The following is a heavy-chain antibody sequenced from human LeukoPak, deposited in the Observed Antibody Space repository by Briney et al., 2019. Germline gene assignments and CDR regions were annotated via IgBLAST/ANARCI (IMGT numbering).Heavy chain of an antibody. J-gene: IGHJ4*02. CDR2: ISSSGSTI. Sequence: QPGGSLRLSCAASGFTFSSYEMIWVRQAPGKGLEWVSYISSSGSTIYYADSVKGRFTISRDNAKNSLYLKMNSLRAEDTAVYYCARDGYDSSVDFDYWGQGTLVTVAS. V-gene: IGHV3-48*03. D-gene: IGHD3-22*01. CDR1: GFTFSSYE. CDR3: ARDGYDSSVDFDY.